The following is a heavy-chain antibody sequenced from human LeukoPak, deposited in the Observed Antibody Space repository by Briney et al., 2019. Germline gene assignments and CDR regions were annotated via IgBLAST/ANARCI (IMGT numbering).Heavy chain of an antibody. Sequence: GGSLRLSCTASGLTFSSYWMHWVRQAPGKGLVWVSRINTDGSSTTYADSVKGRFTISRDDAKSTLYLQMNSLRAEDTAVYYCARIAAAAQDAFDIWGQGTMVTVSS. J-gene: IGHJ3*02. CDR2: INTDGSST. CDR1: GLTFSSYW. D-gene: IGHD6-13*01. CDR3: ARIAAAAQDAFDI. V-gene: IGHV3-74*01.